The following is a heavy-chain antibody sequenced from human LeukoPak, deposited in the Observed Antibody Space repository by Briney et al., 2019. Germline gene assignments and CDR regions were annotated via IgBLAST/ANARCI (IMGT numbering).Heavy chain of an antibody. V-gene: IGHV4-34*01. CDR2: INHSGRT. Sequence: SETLSLTCAVYGGSFSGYYWNWIRQPPGKGLEWIGEINHSGRTNYDPSLKSRVTISVDTSKKQFSLKLSSVTAADTAVYYCARGPPPDFDYWGQGTLVTVSS. CDR1: GGSFSGYY. CDR3: ARGPPPDFDY. J-gene: IGHJ4*02.